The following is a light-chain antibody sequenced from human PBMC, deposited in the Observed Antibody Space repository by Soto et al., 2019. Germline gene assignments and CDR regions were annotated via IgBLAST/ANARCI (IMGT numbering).Light chain of an antibody. CDR2: AAS. Sequence: DIQMTQSPSSLSASVGDRVTITCRASQSISSYLNWYQQKPAKAPKLLIYAASSLQSGVPSRVSGSGSGTDFTRTISSLQPEDFATYYGQQSYSTPLTCGGGTQVESK. CDR1: QSISSY. V-gene: IGKV1-39*01. J-gene: IGKJ4*01. CDR3: QQSYSTPLT.